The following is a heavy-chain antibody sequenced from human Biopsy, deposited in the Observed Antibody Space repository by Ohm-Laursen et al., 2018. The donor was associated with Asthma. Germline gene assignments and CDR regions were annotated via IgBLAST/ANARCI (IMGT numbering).Heavy chain of an antibody. CDR2: IHHSGTS. D-gene: IGHD3-10*02. V-gene: IGHV4-31*03. J-gene: IGHJ4*02. Sequence: TLSLTCIVSGDSITSGGCCWNWIRQHPGKGLEWIGYIHHSGTSYFNPSLKSRVSFSRDTSKNQFSLRLSSVTAADTAMYYCARIPRRSDSYFVDYWGQGTLVTVSS. CDR1: GDSITSGGCC. CDR3: ARIPRRSDSYFVDY.